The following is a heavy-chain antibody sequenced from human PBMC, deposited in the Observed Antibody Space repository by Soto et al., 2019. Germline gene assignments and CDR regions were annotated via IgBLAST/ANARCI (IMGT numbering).Heavy chain of an antibody. CDR2: INAGNGNT. V-gene: IGHV1-3*01. CDR3: ARHGLGAYYYYGMDV. CDR1: GYTFTSYA. J-gene: IGHJ6*02. Sequence: QVQLVQSGAEVKKPGASVKVSCKASGYTFTSYAMHWVRRAPGQRLEWMGWINAGNGNTKYSQKVQGRVTITRDTSASTAYMELSSLRSEDTAGYYCARHGLGAYYYYGMDVWGQGTTVTVSS. D-gene: IGHD1-26*01.